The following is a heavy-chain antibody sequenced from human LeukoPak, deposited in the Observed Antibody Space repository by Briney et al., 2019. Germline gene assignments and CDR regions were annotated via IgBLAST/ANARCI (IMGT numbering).Heavy chain of an antibody. J-gene: IGHJ4*02. D-gene: IGHD6-19*01. CDR3: ARDSSGWYYFDY. V-gene: IGHV1-18*01. Sequence: GAAVKVSYKPSGYTFTIYGISWVRQAPGQGLEWMGWISAYNGNTNYAQKLQGSVTMTTDTSTSTAYMELRSLRSDDTAVYYCARDSSGWYYFDYWGQGTLVTVSS. CDR1: GYTFTIYG. CDR2: ISAYNGNT.